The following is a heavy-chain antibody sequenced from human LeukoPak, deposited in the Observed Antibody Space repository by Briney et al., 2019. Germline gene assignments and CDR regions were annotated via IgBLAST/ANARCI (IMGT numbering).Heavy chain of an antibody. D-gene: IGHD2-21*02. CDR1: GFTFSSYA. CDR3: ARDHDFAFDN. V-gene: IGHV3-23*01. CDR2: ISGSGGST. J-gene: IGHJ4*02. Sequence: AGGSLRLSCAASGFTFSSYAMSWVRQAPGKGLEWVSAISGSGGSTYYADSVQGRFTISRDNAKNSLYLQLSSLRAEDTAVYYCARDHDFAFDNWGQGTLVTVSS.